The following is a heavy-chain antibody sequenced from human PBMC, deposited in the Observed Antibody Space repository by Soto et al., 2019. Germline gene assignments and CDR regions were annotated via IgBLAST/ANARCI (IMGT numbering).Heavy chain of an antibody. V-gene: IGHV1-46*01. Sequence: ASVKVSCKTSGYMFTDNYIQWVRQSPGQGLEWMGMINPRGGGTTYTERFQGRVAMTRDTSTNTVYMELSGLTPEDTAVYYCGRDSGEYYDENNRPYNAFDKLGQGTLVTVSS. CDR2: INPRGGGT. D-gene: IGHD3-22*01. CDR3: GRDSGEYYDENNRPYNAFDK. J-gene: IGHJ3*02. CDR1: GYMFTDNY.